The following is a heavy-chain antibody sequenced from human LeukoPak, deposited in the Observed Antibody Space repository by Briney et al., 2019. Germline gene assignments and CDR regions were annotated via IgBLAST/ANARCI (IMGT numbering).Heavy chain of an antibody. J-gene: IGHJ4*02. CDR1: GFTFSSYA. CDR3: AGYYNSWYLDY. D-gene: IGHD6-13*01. CDR2: ISSSGTTI. V-gene: IGHV3-48*04. Sequence: PGGSLRLSCAASGFTFSSYAMSWVRQAPGKGLEWVSYISSSGTTIYYADSVKGRFTISRDNAKNSLYLQMNSLRAEDTAVYYCAGYYNSWYLDYWGQGTLVTVSS.